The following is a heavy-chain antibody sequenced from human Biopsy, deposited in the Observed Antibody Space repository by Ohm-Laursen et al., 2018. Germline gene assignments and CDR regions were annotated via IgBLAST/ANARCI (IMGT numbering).Heavy chain of an antibody. CDR3: TRGSNEYGGLYFPH. CDR2: ISHTGYT. Sequence: GTLSLTCTVSGGSFTGHYWTWIRQPPGKGLEWIGHISHTGYTSYKSSLKSRVTISLDTSRKHFSLRLTSLAAADTAVYYCTRGSNEYGGLYFPHWGQGTLVTVSS. D-gene: IGHD4-23*01. V-gene: IGHV4-59*11. J-gene: IGHJ1*01. CDR1: GGSFTGHY.